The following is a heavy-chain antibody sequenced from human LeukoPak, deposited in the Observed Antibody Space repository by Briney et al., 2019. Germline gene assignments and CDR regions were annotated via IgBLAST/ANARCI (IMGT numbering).Heavy chain of an antibody. CDR3: ARGDTEVAGIELRKYDY. D-gene: IGHD6-19*01. CDR2: IYTSGST. CDR1: GNSISSGDNY. V-gene: IGHV4-61*02. J-gene: IGHJ4*02. Sequence: PSETLSLTCTVSGNSISSGDNYWSWIRQPAGKGLEWIGRIYTSGSTNYNPSLKSRVTISVDTSKNQFSLKLSSVTAADTAVYYCARGDTEVAGIELRKYDYWGQGTLVTVSS.